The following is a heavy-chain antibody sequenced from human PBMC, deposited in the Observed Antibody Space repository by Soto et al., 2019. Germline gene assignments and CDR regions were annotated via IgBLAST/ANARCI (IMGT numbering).Heavy chain of an antibody. Sequence: EVQLLESGGGLVQPGGSLRLSCAAAGFTFSTYAMSWIRQAPGKGLEWVSTVGDSDDSTYYADSVKGRFTISRDNSKNTVYLQMYSLRDEDTAVYFCTRSGWVYWGQGTLVTVSS. V-gene: IGHV3-23*01. D-gene: IGHD6-19*01. CDR2: VGDSDDST. CDR3: TRSGWVY. J-gene: IGHJ4*02. CDR1: GFTFSTYA.